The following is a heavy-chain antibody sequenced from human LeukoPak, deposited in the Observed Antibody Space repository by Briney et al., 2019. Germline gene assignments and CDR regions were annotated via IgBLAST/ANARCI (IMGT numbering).Heavy chain of an antibody. D-gene: IGHD3-10*01. CDR1: GGSISSGSYY. CDR3: ASNYYYGSGSYPSMGMDV. V-gene: IGHV4-61*02. Sequence: SGTLSLTCTVSGGSISSGSYYWSWIRQPAGKGLEWIGRIYTSGSTNYNPSLKSRVTISVDTSKNQFSLKLSSVTAADTAVYYCASNYYYGSGSYPSMGMDVWGKGTTVTVSS. CDR2: IYTSGST. J-gene: IGHJ6*04.